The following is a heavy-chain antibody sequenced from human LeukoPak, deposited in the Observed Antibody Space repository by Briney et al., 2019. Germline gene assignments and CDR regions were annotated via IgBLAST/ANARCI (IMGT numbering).Heavy chain of an antibody. Sequence: GGALRLSCAASGFTFSDYYMSWIRQAPGKGLEWVSYISSSSGDTSYADSVKGRFTTSRDNAKNSLFLQMNSLRAEDTAIYYCARVRGSYSFDYWGQGTLVTVFS. CDR1: GFTFSDYY. J-gene: IGHJ4*02. V-gene: IGHV3-11*06. CDR2: ISSSSGDT. CDR3: ARVRGSYSFDY. D-gene: IGHD1-26*01.